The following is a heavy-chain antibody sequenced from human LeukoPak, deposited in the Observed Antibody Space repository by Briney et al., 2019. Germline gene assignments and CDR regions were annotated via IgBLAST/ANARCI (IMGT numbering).Heavy chain of an antibody. CDR1: GGTFSSYA. D-gene: IGHD3-22*01. J-gene: IGHJ4*02. Sequence: ASVKVSCKASGGTFSSYAISWVRQAPGQGLEWMGWISAYNGNTNYAQKLQGRVTMTTDTSTSTAYMELRSLRSDDTAVYYCARHDSSGYYGDDYWGQGTLVTVSS. V-gene: IGHV1-18*01. CDR3: ARHDSSGYYGDDY. CDR2: ISAYNGNT.